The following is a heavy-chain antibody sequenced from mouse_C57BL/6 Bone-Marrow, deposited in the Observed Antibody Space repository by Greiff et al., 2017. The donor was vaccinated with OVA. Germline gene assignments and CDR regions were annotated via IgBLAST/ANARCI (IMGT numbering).Heavy chain of an antibody. V-gene: IGHV1-69*01. Sequence: QVQLQQPGAELVMPGASVKLSCKASGYTFTSYWMHWVKQRPGQGLEWIGEIDPSDSYTNYNQKFKGKSTLTVDKSSSTAYMQLSSLTSEDSAVYYCARSGGHFDYWGEGTTLTVSS. CDR3: ARSGGHFDY. CDR2: IDPSDSYT. CDR1: GYTFTSYW. D-gene: IGHD3-1*01. J-gene: IGHJ2*01.